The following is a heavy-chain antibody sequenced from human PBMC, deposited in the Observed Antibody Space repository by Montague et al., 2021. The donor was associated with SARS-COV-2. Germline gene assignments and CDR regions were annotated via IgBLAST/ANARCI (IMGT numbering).Heavy chain of an antibody. CDR2: IYHSGNT. D-gene: IGHD5-18*01. CDR3: AREYRIELWQTNWYFGL. Sequence: SETLSLTCTVSGDSMTSGSHYWSWIRQPPGKGLEWIGYIYHSGNTKYNPSLKSRVSISVDTSKNQFSLRLSSVTAADTAVYYCAREYRIELWQTNWYFGLWGRGTLVTVSS. V-gene: IGHV4-61*01. CDR1: GDSMTSGSHY. J-gene: IGHJ2*01.